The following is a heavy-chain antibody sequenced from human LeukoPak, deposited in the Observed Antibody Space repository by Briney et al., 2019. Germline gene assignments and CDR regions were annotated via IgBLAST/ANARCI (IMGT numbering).Heavy chain of an antibody. Sequence: PGGSLRLSCAASGFTFSSYGMHWVRQAPGKGLEWVAVISYDGSNKYYADSVKGRFTISRDNSRNTLYLQMNSLRVEDTAVYFCAARKVRGVWFYLDYWGQGTLVTVSS. CDR1: GFTFSSYG. CDR2: ISYDGSNK. V-gene: IGHV3-30*03. D-gene: IGHD3-10*01. J-gene: IGHJ4*02. CDR3: AARKVRGVWFYLDY.